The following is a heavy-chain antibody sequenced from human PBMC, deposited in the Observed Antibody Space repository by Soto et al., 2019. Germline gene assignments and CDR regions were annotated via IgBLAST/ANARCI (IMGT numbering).Heavy chain of an antibody. J-gene: IGHJ4*02. Sequence: QITLKESGPTLVKPTQTLTLTCTFSGFSLSSPAVGVNWIRQPPGKALEWLALIYWDDDKQYSPSLRSRLTSTKDTSKNQVVLTMTNMDPGDTATYYCAHGSGWLSDYWGQGTLVTVSS. CDR2: IYWDDDK. CDR3: AHGSGWLSDY. D-gene: IGHD6-19*01. V-gene: IGHV2-5*02. CDR1: GFSLSSPAVG.